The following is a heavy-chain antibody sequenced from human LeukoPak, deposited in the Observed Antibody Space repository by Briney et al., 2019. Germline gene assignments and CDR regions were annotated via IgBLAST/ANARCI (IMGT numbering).Heavy chain of an antibody. V-gene: IGHV4-59*01. D-gene: IGHD2-8*01. CDR3: AREMVGRAIMGAFDI. CDR1: GGSISSSH. CDR2: IYYSGST. J-gene: IGHJ3*02. Sequence: PSETLSLTCTVSGGSISSSHWNWIRQPPGKGLEWIGCIYYSGSTNYNPSLKSRVTISVDTSKNQFSLKLNSVTAADTAVYYCAREMVGRAIMGAFDIWSQGTMVTVSS.